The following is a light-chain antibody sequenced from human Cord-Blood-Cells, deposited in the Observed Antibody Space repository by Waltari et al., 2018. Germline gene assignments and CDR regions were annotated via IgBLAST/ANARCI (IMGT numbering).Light chain of an antibody. CDR2: DVS. CDR3: SSYTSSSTLV. CDR1: SSAVGGYNY. J-gene: IGLJ2*01. Sequence: QSALTQPASVSGSPGQSITIPCTGTSSAVGGYNYVSWYQQTPGKAPKPMIYDVSNRPSGVSNRFSGSKSGNTASLTISGLQAEDEADYYCSSYTSSSTLVFGGGTKLTVL. V-gene: IGLV2-14*01.